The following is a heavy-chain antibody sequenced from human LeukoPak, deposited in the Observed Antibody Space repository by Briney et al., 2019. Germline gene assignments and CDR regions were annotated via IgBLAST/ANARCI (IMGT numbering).Heavy chain of an antibody. J-gene: IGHJ1*01. V-gene: IGHV1-18*01. D-gene: IGHD6-6*01. CDR1: GYTFTGYN. CDR2: ISAYNGNT. CDR3: ARGIAARPAEYFQH. Sequence: ASVKVSCKASGYTFTGYNINWVRQATGQGLEWMGWISAYNGNTNYAQKLQGRVTMTTDTSTSTAYMELRSLRSDDTAVYYCARGIAARPAEYFQHWGQGTLVTVSS.